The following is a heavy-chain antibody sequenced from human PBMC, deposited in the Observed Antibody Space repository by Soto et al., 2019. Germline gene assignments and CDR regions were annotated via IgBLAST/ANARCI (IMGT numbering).Heavy chain of an antibody. J-gene: IGHJ6*02. CDR1: GGTFSSYA. D-gene: IGHD5-18*01. V-gene: IGHV1-69*13. CDR2: IIPIFGTA. Sequence: WASVKVSCKASGGTFSSYAISWVRQAPGQGLEWMGGIIPIFGTANYAQKFQGRVTITADESTSTAYMELSSLRSEDTAVYYCARDRGYSYGYSPYYYGMDVWGQGTTVTVSS. CDR3: ARDRGYSYGYSPYYYGMDV.